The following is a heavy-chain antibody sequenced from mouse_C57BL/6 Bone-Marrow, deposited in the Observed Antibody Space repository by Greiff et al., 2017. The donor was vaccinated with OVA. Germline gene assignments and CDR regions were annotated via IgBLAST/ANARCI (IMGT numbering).Heavy chain of an antibody. V-gene: IGHV1-52*01. CDR2: IDPSDSET. CDR3: ARAYGNFMGYYAMDY. Sequence: QVQLKQPGAELVRPGSSVKLSCKASGYTFTGYWMHWVKQRPIQGLEWIGNIDPSDSETHYNQKFKDKATLTVDKSSSTAYMQLSSLTSEDSAVYYCARAYGNFMGYYAMDYWGQGTSVTVSS. J-gene: IGHJ4*01. CDR1: GYTFTGYW. D-gene: IGHD2-1*01.